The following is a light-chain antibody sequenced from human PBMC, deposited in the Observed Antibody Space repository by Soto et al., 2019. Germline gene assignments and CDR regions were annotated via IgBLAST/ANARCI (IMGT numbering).Light chain of an antibody. CDR1: RSDIGSNS. Sequence: QAVVTQPPSASGTPGQTVIISCSGSRSDIGSNSVNWYQHLPGTAPKLLIYNNNQRPSGVPDRFSGSKSGTSASLAISGLQSEDEADYYCAAWDDSLTGPVFGTGTQLTVL. CDR2: NNN. V-gene: IGLV1-44*01. CDR3: AAWDDSLTGPV. J-gene: IGLJ1*01.